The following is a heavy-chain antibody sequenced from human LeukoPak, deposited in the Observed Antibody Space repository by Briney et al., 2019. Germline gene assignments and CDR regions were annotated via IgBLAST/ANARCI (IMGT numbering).Heavy chain of an antibody. Sequence: SVKVSCKASGYTFTSYGISWVRQAPGQGLEWMGGIIRIFSTTNYAQKFQGRVTISADESTSTAYMELSSLRSEDTAVYYCASGYCSTTSCYVNPYFDYWGQGTLVTVSS. V-gene: IGHV1-69*13. D-gene: IGHD2-2*03. CDR2: IIRIFSTT. CDR3: ASGYCSTTSCYVNPYFDY. J-gene: IGHJ4*02. CDR1: GYTFTSYG.